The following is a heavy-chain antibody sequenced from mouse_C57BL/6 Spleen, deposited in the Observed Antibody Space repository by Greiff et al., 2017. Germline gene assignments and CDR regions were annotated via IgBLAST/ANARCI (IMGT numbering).Heavy chain of an antibody. CDR1: GYTFTDYD. Sequence: VKLQQSGAELVRPGASVTLSCKASGYTFTDYDMHWVKQTPVHGLEWIGAIYPETGGTAYNQKFKGKAILTADKSSSTAYMELRSLTSEDSAVYCCTRTQNYAMDYGGQGTSVTVAS. V-gene: IGHV1-15*01. CDR2: IYPETGGT. J-gene: IGHJ4*01. CDR3: TRTQNYAMDY.